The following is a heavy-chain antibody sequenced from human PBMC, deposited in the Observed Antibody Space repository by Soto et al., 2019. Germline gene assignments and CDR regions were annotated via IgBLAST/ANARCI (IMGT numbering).Heavy chain of an antibody. J-gene: IGHJ4*02. Sequence: QVQLVQSGAEVKKPGSSVKVSCKASGYIFSSYAISWVRQAPGQGLEWVGGIFPIFGRANYAQKFQGRVTITADEATSTGDMELSSLRSEDTAVFCCARQLERGLYYFDLWGQGTLITVSS. CDR1: GYIFSSYA. CDR3: ARQLERGLYYFDL. D-gene: IGHD1-1*01. V-gene: IGHV1-69*01. CDR2: IFPIFGRA.